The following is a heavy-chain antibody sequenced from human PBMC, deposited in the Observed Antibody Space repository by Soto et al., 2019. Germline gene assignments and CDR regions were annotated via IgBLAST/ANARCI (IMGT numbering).Heavy chain of an antibody. J-gene: IGHJ6*03. Sequence: QITLKESGPTLVNPTQPLTLTCTFSGFSLITPAVSVTWIRQPRGQALEWLALISWDDDKRYSASLTSRLTITKDNSNNQVVRTTTNIYPVDTATYYCAHVLTYCGWGTCYPSVNYMYVWGERTTFTVSS. V-gene: IGHV2-5*02. CDR2: ISWDDDK. CDR1: GFSLITPAVS. D-gene: IGHD2-21*01. CDR3: AHVLTYCGWGTCYPSVNYMYV.